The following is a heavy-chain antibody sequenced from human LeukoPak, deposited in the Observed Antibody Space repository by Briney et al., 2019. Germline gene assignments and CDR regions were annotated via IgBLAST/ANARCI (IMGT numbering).Heavy chain of an antibody. Sequence: SETLSLTCTVSGGSISSSSYYWGWIRQPPGKGLEWIGSIYYSGSTYYNPSLKSRVTISVDTSKNQFSLKLSSVTAADTAVYYCARHCSSTSCYLGGFDPWGQGTLVTVSS. V-gene: IGHV4-39*01. D-gene: IGHD2-2*01. CDR2: IYYSGST. CDR3: ARHCSSTSCYLGGFDP. CDR1: GGSISSSSYY. J-gene: IGHJ5*02.